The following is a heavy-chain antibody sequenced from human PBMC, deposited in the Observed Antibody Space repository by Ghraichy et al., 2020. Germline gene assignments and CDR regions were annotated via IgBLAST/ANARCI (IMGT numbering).Heavy chain of an antibody. D-gene: IGHD6-19*01. CDR3: ARAIGSGWSY. V-gene: IGHV3-7*01. J-gene: IGHJ4*02. Sequence: GGSLRLSCTASGFTFSAYWMHWVRQAPGKGLEWVANIKEDGSNTYYVDSVKDRFTISRDNVRNSLFLQMNSLRADDTATSYCARAIGSGWSYCGRGTLVTFSS. CDR1: GFTFSAYW. CDR2: IKEDGSNT.